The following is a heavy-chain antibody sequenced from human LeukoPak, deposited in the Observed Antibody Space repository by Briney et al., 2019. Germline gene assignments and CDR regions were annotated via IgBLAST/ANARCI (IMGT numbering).Heavy chain of an antibody. Sequence: KPSETLSLTCTVSGGSISSYYWSWIRQPAGKGLEWIGGIFTSGGTNYNPSLKSRVTMSVDTSKNQFSLKLSSVTAADTAVYYCARVKGYCSSTSCYSYYYYMDVWGKGTTVTVSS. CDR2: IFTSGGT. CDR3: ARVKGYCSSTSCYSYYYYMDV. V-gene: IGHV4-4*07. D-gene: IGHD2-2*02. CDR1: GGSISSYY. J-gene: IGHJ6*03.